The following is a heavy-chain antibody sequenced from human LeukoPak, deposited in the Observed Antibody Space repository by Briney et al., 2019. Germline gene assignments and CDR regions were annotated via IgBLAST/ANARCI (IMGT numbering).Heavy chain of an antibody. D-gene: IGHD6-19*01. CDR2: INSDGSIT. Sequence: GGSLRLSCEASGFTFSSYWMHWVRQASGKGLVWVSRINSDGSITSYADSVKGRFTISRDNAKNTLYLQMNSLRVEDTAMYYCAIDGILVAGTVAWFDPWGQGTLVTVSS. J-gene: IGHJ5*02. CDR1: GFTFSSYW. V-gene: IGHV3-74*01. CDR3: AIDGILVAGTVAWFDP.